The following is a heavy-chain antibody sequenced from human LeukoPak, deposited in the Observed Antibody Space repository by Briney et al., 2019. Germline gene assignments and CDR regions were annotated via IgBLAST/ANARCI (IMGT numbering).Heavy chain of an antibody. CDR2: INPNSGDT. Sequence: ASVKVSCKPSGYTFTDNNMHWVRQAPGQGLEWMGWINPNSGDTYYAQKFQGRVTMTRDTSIGTASMELTRLRSDDTAVYFCARAPAVDYTSLGDYWGQGTLVTVSS. V-gene: IGHV1-2*02. D-gene: IGHD4-11*01. J-gene: IGHJ4*02. CDR3: ARAPAVDYTSLGDY. CDR1: GYTFTDNN.